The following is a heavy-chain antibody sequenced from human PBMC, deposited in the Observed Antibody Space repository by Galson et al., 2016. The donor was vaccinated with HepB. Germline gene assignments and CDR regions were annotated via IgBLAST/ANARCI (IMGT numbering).Heavy chain of an antibody. D-gene: IGHD6-13*01. CDR2: IKQDGSEK. V-gene: IGHV3-7*02. CDR1: GFSFSDYW. Sequence: SLRLSCAASGFSFSDYWMTWVRQAPGKGLEWVANIKQDGSEKYYVDSVEGRFTISRDNAKNSLYLQMNSLRAEDTAIYYCVSRRHIAADGVGWGQGILVTVS. J-gene: IGHJ4*02. CDR3: VSRRHIAADGVG.